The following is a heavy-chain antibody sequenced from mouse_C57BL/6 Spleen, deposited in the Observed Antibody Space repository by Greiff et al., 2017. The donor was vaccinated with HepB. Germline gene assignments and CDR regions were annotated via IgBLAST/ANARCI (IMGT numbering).Heavy chain of an antibody. Sequence: EVKLVESGGDLVKPGGSLKLSCAASGFTFSSYGMSWVRQTPDKRLEWVATISSGGSYTYYPDSVKGRFTISRDNAKNTLYLQMSSLKSEDTAMYYCARACYDYDEGYAMDYWGQGTSVTVSS. CDR2: ISSGGSYT. V-gene: IGHV5-6*01. CDR1: GFTFSSYG. D-gene: IGHD2-4*01. J-gene: IGHJ4*01. CDR3: ARACYDYDEGYAMDY.